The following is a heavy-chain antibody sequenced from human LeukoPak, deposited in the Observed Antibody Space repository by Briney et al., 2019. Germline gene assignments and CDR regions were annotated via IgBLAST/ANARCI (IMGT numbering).Heavy chain of an antibody. D-gene: IGHD1-26*01. Sequence: SVNVSCTASGGTFSSYAISWVRQAPGQGLEWMGGIIPIFGTANYAQKFQGRVTITADESTSTAYMELSSLRSEDTAVYYCARESSRGPYAFDIWGQGTMVTVSS. J-gene: IGHJ3*02. CDR2: IIPIFGTA. V-gene: IGHV1-69*13. CDR3: ARESSRGPYAFDI. CDR1: GGTFSSYA.